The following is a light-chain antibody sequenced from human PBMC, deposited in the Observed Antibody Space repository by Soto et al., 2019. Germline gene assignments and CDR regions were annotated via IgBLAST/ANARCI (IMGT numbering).Light chain of an antibody. Sequence: DIQMTQSPSSLSASVGDRVTITCRASQSISTYLNWYQQKPGEAPKLLIYHASSLQSGVPSRLSGSGSGTDFTLTISSLQPEDFATYYCQQANSFPITFGQGTRLEIK. CDR1: QSISTY. CDR2: HAS. V-gene: IGKV1-39*01. J-gene: IGKJ5*01. CDR3: QQANSFPIT.